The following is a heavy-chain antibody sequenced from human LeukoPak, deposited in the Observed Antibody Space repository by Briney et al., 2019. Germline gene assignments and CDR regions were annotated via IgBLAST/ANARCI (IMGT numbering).Heavy chain of an antibody. V-gene: IGHV4-4*07. D-gene: IGHD2-2*01. CDR1: GGSIRSYY. Sequence: PSETLSLTCTVSGGSIRSYYWSWIRQPAEKGLEWIGRIYISGSTNYNPSLKSRVTMSVDTSKNQFSLKLSSVTAADTAVYYCARGRNVLRGVPAALTWFDPWGQGTLVTVSS. CDR3: ARGRNVLRGVPAALTWFDP. CDR2: IYISGST. J-gene: IGHJ5*02.